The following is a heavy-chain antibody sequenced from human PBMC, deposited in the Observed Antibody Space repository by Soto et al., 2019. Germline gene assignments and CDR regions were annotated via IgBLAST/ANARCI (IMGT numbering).Heavy chain of an antibody. J-gene: IGHJ4*02. D-gene: IGHD3-3*02. V-gene: IGHV3-23*01. Sequence: EVQLLESGGGLVQPGGSLRLSCAASGFTFSSYAMSWVRQAPGKGLEWVSAISGSGGSTYYADSVKGRFTISGDNSKNRLNLQMTILIAENSAVDYCATSASYFGVLGFLDYWGQGTLVTVSS. CDR3: ATSASYFGVLGFLDY. CDR2: ISGSGGST. CDR1: GFTFSSYA.